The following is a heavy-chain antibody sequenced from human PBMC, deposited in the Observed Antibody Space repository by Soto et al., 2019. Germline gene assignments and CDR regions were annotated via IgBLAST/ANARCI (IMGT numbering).Heavy chain of an antibody. Sequence: QVQLVESGGGVVQPGRSLRLSCAASGFTFSSYAMHWVRQAPGKGLEWVAVISYDGSNKYYADSVKGRFTISRDNSKNTLYLQMNSLRAEDTAVYYCARDSLGGTGYYYYGMDVW. CDR2: ISYDGSNK. CDR1: GFTFSSYA. D-gene: IGHD1-1*01. CDR3: ARDSLGGTGYYYYGMDV. V-gene: IGHV3-30-3*01. J-gene: IGHJ6*01.